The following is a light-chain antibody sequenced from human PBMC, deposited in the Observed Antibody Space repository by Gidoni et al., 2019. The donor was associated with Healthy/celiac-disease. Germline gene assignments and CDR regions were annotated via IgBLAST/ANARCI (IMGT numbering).Light chain of an antibody. Sequence: DIQMTQSPSTLSASVGDRVTITCRASQSISSWLAWYKQKPGKAPKLLIYKEASLESGVPSRFSGSGSGTEFTLTISSLQPDDFATYYCQQYNSYSQTFGQGTKLEIK. CDR2: KEA. J-gene: IGKJ2*01. CDR1: QSISSW. CDR3: QQYNSYSQT. V-gene: IGKV1-5*03.